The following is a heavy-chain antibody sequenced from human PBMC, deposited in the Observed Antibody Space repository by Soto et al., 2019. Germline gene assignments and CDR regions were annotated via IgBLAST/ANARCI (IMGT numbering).Heavy chain of an antibody. V-gene: IGHV1-2*04. CDR2: INPNSGGT. Sequence: ASVKVSCKASGYTFTGYYMHWVRQAPGQGLEWMGWINPNSGGTNYAQKFQGWVTMTRDTSISTAYMELSRLRSDDTAVYYCARGSHYGEYAPYFDYWGQGTLVTVSS. CDR3: ARGSHYGEYAPYFDY. J-gene: IGHJ4*02. CDR1: GYTFTGYY. D-gene: IGHD4-17*01.